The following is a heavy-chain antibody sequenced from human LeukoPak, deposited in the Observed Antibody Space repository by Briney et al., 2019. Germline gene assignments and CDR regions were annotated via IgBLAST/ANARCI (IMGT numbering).Heavy chain of an antibody. CDR1: VDSIISGDYY. CDR2: IFYRGNT. J-gene: IGHJ4*02. D-gene: IGHD3-10*01. Sequence: SQTLSLTCTVSVDSIISGDYYWSWIRQPPGKGLEWIGYIFYRGNTYFNPSLKTRLTISVDTSKNQFSLNVSSVTAADTAFYYCARVSRFNYFDYWGQGTLVTDSS. V-gene: IGHV4-30-4*01. CDR3: ARVSRFNYFDY.